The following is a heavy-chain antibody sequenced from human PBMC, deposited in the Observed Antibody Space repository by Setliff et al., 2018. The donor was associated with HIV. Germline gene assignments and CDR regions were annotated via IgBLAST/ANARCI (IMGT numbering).Heavy chain of an antibody. CDR1: GFTFSNYA. V-gene: IGHV3-30*19. CDR3: VRAGYGNYYDSSGYLDY. Sequence: GGSLRLSCTASGFTFSNYAMHWLRQTPGKGLEWVAVIWYDGSNQNYADSVKGRLTISRDNSNNMLYLQIHSLIPEDTAVYYCVRAGYGNYYDSSGYLDYWGQGTLVTVSS. CDR2: IWYDGSNQ. D-gene: IGHD3-22*01. J-gene: IGHJ4*02.